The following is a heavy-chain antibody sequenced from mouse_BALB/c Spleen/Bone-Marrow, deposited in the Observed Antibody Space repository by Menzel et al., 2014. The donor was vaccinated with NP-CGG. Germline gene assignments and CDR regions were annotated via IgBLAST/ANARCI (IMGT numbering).Heavy chain of an antibody. J-gene: IGHJ3*01. CDR1: GFTFRSYA. D-gene: IGHD2-4*01. CDR3: ARRHDYGDGGAR. Sequence: EVQVVESGGGLVKPGGSLKLSCAASGFTFRSYAMSWVRQTPEKRLEWVATISSGGSYPYYPDSVKGRFTISRDNAKNILYLQMSSLRSEDTAMYYCARRHDYGDGGARWGQGTLVTVSA. V-gene: IGHV5-9-3*01. CDR2: ISSGGSYP.